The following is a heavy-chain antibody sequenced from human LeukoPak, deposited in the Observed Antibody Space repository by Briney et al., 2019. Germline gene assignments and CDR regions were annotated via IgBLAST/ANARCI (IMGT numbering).Heavy chain of an antibody. D-gene: IGHD4-17*01. CDR1: GFSFSSYG. V-gene: IGHV3-30*02. J-gene: IGHJ6*03. CDR3: ARDALENGDYQLRTSSLHYMDV. CDR2: IRYDGSNK. Sequence: GGSLRLSCAASGFSFSSYGMYWVRQAPGKGLEWVAFIRYDGSNKYYADSVKGRFTISRDNSKNTLYLQMNSLRSEDTAVYYCARDALENGDYQLRTSSLHYMDVWGKGTTVTVSS.